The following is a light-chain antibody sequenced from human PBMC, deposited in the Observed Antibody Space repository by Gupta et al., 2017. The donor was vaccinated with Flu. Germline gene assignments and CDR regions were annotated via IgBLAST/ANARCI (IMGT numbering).Light chain of an antibody. J-gene: IGLJ1*01. CDR1: RSNIGSNA. Sequence: QSVLAQPPSASGTPGQRVSISCSGSRSNIGSNAGNWYLQVPGTAPRLLIYGNSQRPSGVPARFSGSKSGTSASLAISGLQSEDEATYDCAAWDDSLTGHYVCGSGTAVTVL. CDR2: GNS. CDR3: AAWDDSLTGHYV. V-gene: IGLV1-44*01.